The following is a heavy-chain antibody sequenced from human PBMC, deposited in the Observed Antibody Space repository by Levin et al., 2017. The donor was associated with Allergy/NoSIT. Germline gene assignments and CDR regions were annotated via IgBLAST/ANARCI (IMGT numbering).Heavy chain of an antibody. V-gene: IGHV3-30-3*01. J-gene: IGHJ3*02. CDR1: GFTFSSYA. CDR3: ARGGNQRITMVRGVRGAFDI. CDR2: ISYDGSNK. D-gene: IGHD3-10*01. Sequence: GGSLRLSCAASGFTFSSYAMHWVRQAPGKGLEWVAVISYDGSNKYYADSVKGRFTISRDNSKNTLYLQMNSLRAEDTAVYYCARGGNQRITMVRGVRGAFDIWGQGTMVTVSS.